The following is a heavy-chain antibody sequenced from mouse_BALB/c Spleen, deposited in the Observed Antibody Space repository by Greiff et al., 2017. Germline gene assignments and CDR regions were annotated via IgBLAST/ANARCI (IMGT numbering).Heavy chain of an antibody. D-gene: IGHD1-1*02. CDR3: ARGEGGPYYFDY. J-gene: IGHJ2*01. Sequence: EVQRVESGGGLVKPGGSLKLSCAASGFTFSDYYMYWVRQTPEKRLEWVATISDGGSYTYYPDSVKGRFTISRDNAKNNLYLQMSSLKSEDTAMYYCARGEGGPYYFDYWGQGTTLTVSS. CDR2: ISDGGSYT. V-gene: IGHV5-4*02. CDR1: GFTFSDYY.